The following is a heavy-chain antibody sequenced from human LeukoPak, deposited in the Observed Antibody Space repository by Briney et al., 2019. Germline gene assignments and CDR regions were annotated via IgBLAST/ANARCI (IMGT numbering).Heavy chain of an antibody. J-gene: IGHJ3*02. CDR1: GGSISSYY. V-gene: IGHV4-59*01. Sequence: PSETLSLTCTVSGGSISSYYWSWIRQPPGKGLEGIGYIYYSGSTNYNPSLKSRVTISVDTSKNQFSLKLSSVTAADTAVYYCARDRGVVGAFDIWGQGTMVTVSS. CDR3: ARDRGVVGAFDI. CDR2: IYYSGST.